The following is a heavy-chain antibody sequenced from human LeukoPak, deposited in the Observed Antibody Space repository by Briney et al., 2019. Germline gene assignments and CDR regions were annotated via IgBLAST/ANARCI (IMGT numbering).Heavy chain of an antibody. CDR1: GGSISSGGYY. J-gene: IGHJ4*02. V-gene: IGHV4-30-2*01. D-gene: IGHD6-13*01. Sequence: PSQTLSLTCTVSGGSISSGGYYWSWIRQPPGKGLEWIGYIYHSGSTYYNPSLKSRVTISVDRSKDQFSLKLSSVTAADTAVYYCARRSSSWYGYWGQGTLVTVSS. CDR3: ARRSSSWYGY. CDR2: IYHSGST.